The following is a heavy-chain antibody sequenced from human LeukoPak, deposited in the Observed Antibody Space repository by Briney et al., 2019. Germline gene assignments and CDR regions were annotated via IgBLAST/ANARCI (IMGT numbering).Heavy chain of an antibody. Sequence: GGSITHSCARSAFNFKIYWMSWVRQAPGKGLEWVANINDEGNKKFHVDSVEGRFTISRDDDKNSMYLQKNSVRAEDTALYYCTTSNYGRRDYWGQGIPVTVSS. V-gene: IGHV3-7*01. J-gene: IGHJ4*02. CDR1: AFNFKIYW. CDR2: INDEGNKK. CDR3: TTSNYGRRDY. D-gene: IGHD4-17*01.